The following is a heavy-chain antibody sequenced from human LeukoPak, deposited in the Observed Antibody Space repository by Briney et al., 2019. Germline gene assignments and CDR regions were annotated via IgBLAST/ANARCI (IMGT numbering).Heavy chain of an antibody. V-gene: IGHV1-69*04. CDR3: ARDSGAAGDYYYGMDV. CDR2: IIPILGIA. Sequence: GASVKVSCKASGGTFSSYAISWVRQAPGQGLEWMGRIIPILGIANYAQKFQGRVTITADKSTSTAYMELRSLRSDDTAVYYCARDSGAAGDYYYGMDVWGQGTTVTVSS. CDR1: GGTFSSYA. D-gene: IGHD6-13*01. J-gene: IGHJ6*02.